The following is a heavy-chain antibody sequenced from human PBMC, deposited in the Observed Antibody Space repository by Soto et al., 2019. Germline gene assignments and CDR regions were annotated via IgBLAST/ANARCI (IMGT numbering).Heavy chain of an antibody. J-gene: IGHJ6*02. CDR1: GYTFTGYY. CDR2: INPNSGGT. D-gene: IGHD3-16*01. CDR3: ARLGAIQLQIVWGMDV. Sequence: QVQLVQSGAEVKKPGASVKVSCKASGYTFTGYYMHWVRQAPGQGLEWMGWINPNSGGTNYAQKFQGRVTITADKSTSTAYMELSSLRSEDTAVYYCARLGAIQLQIVWGMDVWGQGTTVTVSS. V-gene: IGHV1-2*02.